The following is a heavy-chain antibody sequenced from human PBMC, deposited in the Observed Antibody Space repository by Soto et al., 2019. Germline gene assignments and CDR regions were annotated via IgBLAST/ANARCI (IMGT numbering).Heavy chain of an antibody. CDR2: ISAYNGNT. CDR1: GYTFTSYG. V-gene: IGHV1-18*04. CDR3: ARVVPLGYCSSTSCPTGYYYYGMDV. D-gene: IGHD2-2*01. J-gene: IGHJ6*02. Sequence: ASVKVSCKASGYTFTSYGISWVRQAPGQGLEWMGWISAYNGNTNYAQKLQGGVTMTTDTSTSTAYMELRSLRSDDTAVYYCARVVPLGYCSSTSCPTGYYYYGMDVWGQGTTVTVSS.